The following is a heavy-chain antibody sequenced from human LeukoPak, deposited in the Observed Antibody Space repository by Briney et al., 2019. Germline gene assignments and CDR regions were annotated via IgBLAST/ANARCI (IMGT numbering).Heavy chain of an antibody. Sequence: PGGSLRLSCAASGFTFSSYWMSWVRQAPGKGLEWVANIKQDGSGKYYVDSVKGRLTISRDNAKNSLYLQMNSLRAEDTAVYYCARDYCGGDCPNDYWGQGTLVTVSS. CDR3: ARDYCGGDCPNDY. V-gene: IGHV3-7*03. D-gene: IGHD2-21*02. CDR2: IKQDGSGK. J-gene: IGHJ4*02. CDR1: GFTFSSYW.